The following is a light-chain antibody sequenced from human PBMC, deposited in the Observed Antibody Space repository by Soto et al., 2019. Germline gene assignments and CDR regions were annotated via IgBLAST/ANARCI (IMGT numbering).Light chain of an antibody. V-gene: IGLV2-14*01. Sequence: QSALTQPASVSGSPGQSIAISCTGTSNDVGGYNYVSWYQQHTGKAPKLMLYYVSARPSGVSNRFSGSKSDNTASLTISGLQAEFEAYYDFSSYTSSNTVVFGGGTKLTVL. CDR2: YVS. J-gene: IGLJ2*01. CDR3: SSYTSSNTVV. CDR1: SNDVGGYNY.